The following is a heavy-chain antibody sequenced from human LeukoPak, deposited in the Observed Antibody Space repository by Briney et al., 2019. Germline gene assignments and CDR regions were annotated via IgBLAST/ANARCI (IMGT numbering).Heavy chain of an antibody. CDR2: IYYSGST. V-gene: IGHV4-39*07. D-gene: IGHD1-7*01. Sequence: SETLSLTCTVSGGSISSSSYYWGWIRQPPGKGLEWIGSIYYSGSTYYNSSLKSRVTISVDTSKNQFSLKLSSVTAADTAVYYCARGVSGLELRRGYYYYMDVWGKGTTVTVSS. CDR3: ARGVSGLELRRGYYYYMDV. J-gene: IGHJ6*03. CDR1: GGSISSSSYY.